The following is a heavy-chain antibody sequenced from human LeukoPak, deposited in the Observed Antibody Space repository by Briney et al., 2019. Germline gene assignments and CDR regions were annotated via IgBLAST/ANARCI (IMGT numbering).Heavy chain of an antibody. CDR2: ISSSSSYI. V-gene: IGHV3-21*01. CDR1: GFTFSSYS. J-gene: IGHJ4*02. Sequence: PGGSLRLSCAASGFTFSSYSMNWVRQAPGKGLEWVSSISSSSSYIYYADSMKGRFTISRDNAKNSLYLQMNSLRAEDTAVYYCARRGASSGGLDYWGQGTLVTVSS. CDR3: ARRGASSGGLDY. D-gene: IGHD6-19*01.